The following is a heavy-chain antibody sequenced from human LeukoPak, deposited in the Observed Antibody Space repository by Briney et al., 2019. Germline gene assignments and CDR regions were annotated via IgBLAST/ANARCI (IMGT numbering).Heavy chain of an antibody. J-gene: IGHJ4*02. D-gene: IGHD3-16*01. CDR3: ARWGLRGKNHFDY. V-gene: IGHV4-31*03. CDR1: GVSISSGGYY. Sequence: SETLSLTCTVSGVSISSGGYYWSWIRQHPGKGLEWIGYIYYSGSTYYNPSLKSRVTISVDTSKNQFFLKLSSVTAADTAVYYCARWGLRGKNHFDYWGQGTLVTVSS. CDR2: IYYSGST.